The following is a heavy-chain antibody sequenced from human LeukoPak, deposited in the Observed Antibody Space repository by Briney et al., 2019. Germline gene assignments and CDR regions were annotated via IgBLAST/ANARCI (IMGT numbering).Heavy chain of an antibody. CDR2: IWSDGTNR. Sequence: GGSLTLSCAATGFTFNHYGMHWVRQAPGKGLEWVAVIWSDGTNRYYADSVKGRFTISRDDSRNTVYLQMNSLIPEDTGVYYCARDAQRGFGYSNSLQYWGQGTPVTVST. D-gene: IGHD4-11*01. CDR3: ARDAQRGFGYSNSLQY. CDR1: GFTFNHYG. J-gene: IGHJ4*02. V-gene: IGHV3-33*01.